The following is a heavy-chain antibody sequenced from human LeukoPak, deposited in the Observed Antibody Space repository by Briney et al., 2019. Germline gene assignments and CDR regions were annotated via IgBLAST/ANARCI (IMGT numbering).Heavy chain of an antibody. V-gene: IGHV3-30*18. CDR1: GFTFSSYG. J-gene: IGHJ4*02. CDR3: AKDPYLAAAGTVYYFDY. CDR2: ISYDGSNK. Sequence: GRSLRLSCAASGFTFSSYGMHWVRQAPGKGLEWVAVISYDGSNKYYADSVKGRFTISRDNSKNTLYLQMNSLRAEDTAVYYCAKDPYLAAAGTVYYFDYWGQGTLVTVSS. D-gene: IGHD6-13*01.